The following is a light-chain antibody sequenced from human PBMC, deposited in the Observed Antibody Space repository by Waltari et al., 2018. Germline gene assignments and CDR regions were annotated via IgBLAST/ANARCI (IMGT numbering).Light chain of an antibody. J-gene: IGKJ4*01. CDR2: GAS. Sequence: EIVLTQSPGTLSLSPGERATLSCRASQSVSSISLTWYQQKPGQAPRLLIYGASSRATGIPDRFSHSGSGTDFALTISRLEPEDFAVYYCQQYDGIVLTFGGGTKG. CDR3: QQYDGIVLT. CDR1: QSVSSIS. V-gene: IGKV3-20*01.